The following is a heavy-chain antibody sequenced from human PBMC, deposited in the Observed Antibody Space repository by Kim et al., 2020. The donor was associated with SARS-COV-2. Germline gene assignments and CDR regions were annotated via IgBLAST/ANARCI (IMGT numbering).Heavy chain of an antibody. J-gene: IGHJ3*02. Sequence: GGSLRLSCAASGFSFSSYFMYWVRQAPGKGLEWVAVVSYDGDNKYYADSVKGRFTISRDNSKNTLNLRMNSLRLEATAVYFCARGLELGTVNSAFDICG. CDR2: VSYDGDNK. CDR3: ARGLELGTVNSAFDI. CDR1: GFSFSSYF. V-gene: IGHV3-30*04. D-gene: IGHD5-18*01.